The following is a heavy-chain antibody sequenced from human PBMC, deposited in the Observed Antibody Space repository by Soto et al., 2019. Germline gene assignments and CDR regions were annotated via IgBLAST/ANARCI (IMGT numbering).Heavy chain of an antibody. CDR3: ARDDDYEANGLDY. J-gene: IGHJ4*02. V-gene: IGHV3-33*01. Sequence: GGSLRLSCVGSGFTFSRYGMHWLRQAPGEGLEWMAVIVNDGSDRDYAASVAGRFTISRDNSKNTLYLRMGNLGVDDTAMYYCARDDDYEANGLDYWGQGTLVT. D-gene: IGHD4-17*01. CDR1: GFTFSRYG. CDR2: IVNDGSDR.